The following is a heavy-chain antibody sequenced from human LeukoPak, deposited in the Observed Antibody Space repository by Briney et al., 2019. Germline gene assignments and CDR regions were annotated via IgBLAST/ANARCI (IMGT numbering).Heavy chain of an antibody. CDR1: GFSFDDNA. D-gene: IGHD3-16*01. Sequence: PGGSLRLSCAASGFSFDDNAMYWVRQAPGKGLEWVSLISGDGATTHYADSVKGRFNISRDNSKSSLYLQMNSLRSEDTALYYCAKDNQRGGFQHWGQGTLVTVSS. CDR2: ISGDGATT. CDR3: AKDNQRGGFQH. J-gene: IGHJ1*01. V-gene: IGHV3-43*02.